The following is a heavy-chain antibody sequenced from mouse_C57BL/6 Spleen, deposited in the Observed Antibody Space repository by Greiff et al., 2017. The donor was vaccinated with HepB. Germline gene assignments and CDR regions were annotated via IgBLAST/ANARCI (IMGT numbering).Heavy chain of an antibody. CDR2: ISDGGSYT. J-gene: IGHJ4*01. Sequence: DVMLVESGGGLVKPGGSLKLSCAASGFTFSSYAMSWVRQTPEKRLEWVATISDGGSYTYYPDNVKGRFTISRDNAKNNLYLQMSHLKSEDTAMYYCARDGDYDGRGAMDYWGQGTSVTVSS. CDR1: GFTFSSYA. CDR3: ARDGDYDGRGAMDY. V-gene: IGHV5-4*01. D-gene: IGHD2-4*01.